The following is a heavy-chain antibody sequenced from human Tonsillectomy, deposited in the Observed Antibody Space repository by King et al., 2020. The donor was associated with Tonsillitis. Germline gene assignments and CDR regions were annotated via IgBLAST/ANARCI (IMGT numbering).Heavy chain of an antibody. CDR3: ARIIRSDSSTWYWYFDL. CDR1: GFSLSIARMG. J-gene: IGHJ2*01. V-gene: IGHV2-26*01. D-gene: IGHD6-13*01. Sequence: TLKESGPVLVKPTETLTLTCTVSGFSLSIARMGVSWIRQPPGKALEWLAHIFSNDEKSYNTSLKGRLTISKDTSKSQGVLTLTNMDPVDTATYYCARIIRSDSSTWYWYFDLWGRGTLVTVSS. CDR2: IFSNDEK.